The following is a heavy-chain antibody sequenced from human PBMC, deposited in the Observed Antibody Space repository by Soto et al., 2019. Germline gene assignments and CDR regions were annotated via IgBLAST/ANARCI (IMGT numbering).Heavy chain of an antibody. CDR3: ARDGIAARKGSFDY. Sequence: GASVKVSCKASGGTFSSYAISWVRQAPGQGLEWMGGIIPIFGTANYAQKFQGRVTITADGSTSTAYMELSSLRSEDTAVYYCARDGIAARKGSFDYWGQGTLVTVSS. J-gene: IGHJ4*02. V-gene: IGHV1-69*13. D-gene: IGHD6-6*01. CDR2: IIPIFGTA. CDR1: GGTFSSYA.